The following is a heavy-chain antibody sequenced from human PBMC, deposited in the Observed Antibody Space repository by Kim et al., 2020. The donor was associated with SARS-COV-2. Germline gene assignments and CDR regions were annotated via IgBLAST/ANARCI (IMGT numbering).Heavy chain of an antibody. D-gene: IGHD6-19*01. J-gene: IGHJ5*02. CDR3: ARDLISRSSGWCLWFDP. CDR1: GFTFSSYG. Sequence: GGSLRLSCAASGFTFSSYGMHWVRQAPGKGLEWVAVIWYDGSNKYYADSVKGRFTISRDNSKNTLYLQMNSLRAEDTAVYYCARDLISRSSGWCLWFDPWGQGTLVTVSS. CDR2: IWYDGSNK. V-gene: IGHV3-33*01.